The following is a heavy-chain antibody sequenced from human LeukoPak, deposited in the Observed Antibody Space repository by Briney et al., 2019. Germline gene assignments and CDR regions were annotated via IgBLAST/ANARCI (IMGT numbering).Heavy chain of an antibody. CDR1: GFTFSSYW. Sequence: GGSLRLSCAASGFTFSSYWMHWVRQAPGKGLVWVSRINSDGSSTSYADSVKGRFTISRDNAKNTLYLQMNSLRAGDTAVYYCARGGCSSTSCRDYMDVWGKGTTVTISS. J-gene: IGHJ6*03. CDR3: ARGGCSSTSCRDYMDV. CDR2: INSDGSST. D-gene: IGHD2-2*01. V-gene: IGHV3-74*01.